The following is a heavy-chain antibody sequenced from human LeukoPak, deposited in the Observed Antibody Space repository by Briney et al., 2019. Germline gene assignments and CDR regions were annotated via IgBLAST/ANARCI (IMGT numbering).Heavy chain of an antibody. V-gene: IGHV1-2*04. CDR3: ARAPGYSGYEDFDY. Sequence: ASVKVSCKASGYTFTGYYMHWVRPAPGQGLEWMGWINPNSGGTNYAQKFQGWVTMTRDTSISTAYMELSRLRSDDTAVYYCARAPGYSGYEDFDYWGQGTLVTVSS. CDR2: INPNSGGT. CDR1: GYTFTGYY. D-gene: IGHD5-12*01. J-gene: IGHJ4*02.